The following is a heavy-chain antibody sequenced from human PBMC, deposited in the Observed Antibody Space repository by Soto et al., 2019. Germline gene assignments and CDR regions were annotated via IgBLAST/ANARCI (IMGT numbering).Heavy chain of an antibody. D-gene: IGHD4-17*01. CDR3: ASPLRDTNSYSGMAV. Sequence: QVQLVQSGAEMQQPGASVRVSCKASGGTFSKYAFSWVRQAPGQGLEWLGGTIPMFGTPNYAQKFQGRVDISADESTVTVYMELSRLRSEDTAVYFCASPLRDTNSYSGMAVWGQATTVTVSS. J-gene: IGHJ6*02. V-gene: IGHV1-69*01. CDR1: GGTFSKYA. CDR2: TIPMFGTP.